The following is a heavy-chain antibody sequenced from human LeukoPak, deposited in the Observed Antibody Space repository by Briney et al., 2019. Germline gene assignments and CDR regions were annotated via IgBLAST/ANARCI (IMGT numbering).Heavy chain of an antibody. J-gene: IGHJ4*02. CDR1: GGTFSSYA. CDR3: ARGRGEATVTTEFDY. D-gene: IGHD4-17*01. V-gene: IGHV1-69*06. CDR2: IIPIFGTA. Sequence: ASVKVSCKASGGTFSSYAISWVRQAPGQGLEWMGGIIPIFGTANYAQKFQGRVMITADKSTSTAYMELSSLRSEDTAVYYCARGRGEATVTTEFDYWGQGTLVTVSS.